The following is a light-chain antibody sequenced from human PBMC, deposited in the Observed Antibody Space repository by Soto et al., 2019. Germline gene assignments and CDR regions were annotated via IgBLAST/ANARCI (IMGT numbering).Light chain of an antibody. CDR1: QSVSSY. Sequence: EIVLTQSPATLSLSPGERATLSCRASQSVSSYLAWYQQKPGHAPRLLIYDASTRATGSPARFSGSGAGTDFSLTISSLGPEDFAVYYCQQRSNWPPKTFGQGTKVEIK. CDR2: DAS. J-gene: IGKJ1*01. V-gene: IGKV3-11*01. CDR3: QQRSNWPPKT.